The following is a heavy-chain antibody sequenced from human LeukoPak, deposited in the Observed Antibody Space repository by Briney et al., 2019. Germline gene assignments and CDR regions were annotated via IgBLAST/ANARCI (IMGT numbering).Heavy chain of an antibody. Sequence: ASVKVSCKVSGYTLTELSMHWVRQAPGKGLEWMGGFDPEDGETIYAQKFQGRVTMTEDTSTDTAYMELSSLRSEDTAVYYCATHKWELLAFDYWGQGTLVTVSS. J-gene: IGHJ4*02. CDR2: FDPEDGET. D-gene: IGHD1-26*01. V-gene: IGHV1-24*01. CDR1: GYTLTELS. CDR3: ATHKWELLAFDY.